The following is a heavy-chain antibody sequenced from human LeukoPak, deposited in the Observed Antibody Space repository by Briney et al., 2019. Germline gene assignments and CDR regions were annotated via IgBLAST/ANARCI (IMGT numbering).Heavy chain of an antibody. D-gene: IGHD3-22*01. CDR1: GFTFSTYS. CDR2: ISSASSTI. V-gene: IGHV3-48*01. CDR3: AKDGRYYDSSGYYYVGYFDY. J-gene: IGHJ4*02. Sequence: PGGSLRLSCAASGFTFSTYSMNWVRQAPGKGLEWVSYISSASSTIYYADSVKGRFTISRDNAKNTLYLQMNSLRAEDTAVYYCAKDGRYYDSSGYYYVGYFDYWGQGTLVTVSS.